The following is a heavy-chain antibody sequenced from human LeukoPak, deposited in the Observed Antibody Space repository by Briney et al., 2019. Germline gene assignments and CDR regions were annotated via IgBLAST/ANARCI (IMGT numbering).Heavy chain of an antibody. CDR2: TYYSGTT. D-gene: IGHD4-23*01. J-gene: IGHJ5*02. Sequence: SETLSLTCTVSGDSIGSGSYYWAWIRQPPGKGLEWIASTYYSGTTYYNPSLESRLTISLNTSKNQFSLRLTSVTATDTAVYFCARDRWSRVVTEWFDPWGQGTLVTVSS. CDR1: GDSIGSGSYY. CDR3: ARDRWSRVVTEWFDP. V-gene: IGHV4-39*07.